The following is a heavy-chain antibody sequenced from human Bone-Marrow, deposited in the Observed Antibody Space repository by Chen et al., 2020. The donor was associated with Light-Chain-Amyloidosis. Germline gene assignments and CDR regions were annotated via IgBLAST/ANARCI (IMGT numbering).Heavy chain of an antibody. CDR3: AREGRSGNSNPFDY. CDR1: GGTFSTYA. Sequence: QVQLVQSGAEVTKPGSSVKVSCTASGGTFSTYAFSWVRQAPGQGLEWMGGITPMFATAHYTQNFQGRVTITADESTSTTYMELRSLRFEDTAIYYCAREGRSGNSNPFDYWGQGTLVTVSS. V-gene: IGHV1-69*01. D-gene: IGHD3-3*01. J-gene: IGHJ4*02. CDR2: ITPMFATA.